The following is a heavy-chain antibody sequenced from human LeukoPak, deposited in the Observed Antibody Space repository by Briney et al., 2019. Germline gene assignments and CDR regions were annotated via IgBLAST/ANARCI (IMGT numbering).Heavy chain of an antibody. D-gene: IGHD3-9*01. CDR2: IIPIFGTA. V-gene: IGHV1-69*13. J-gene: IGHJ4*02. CDR3: ARVKTYYDILTGYPFDY. CDR1: GYTFTSYG. Sequence: GASVKVSCKASGYTFTSYGISWVRQAPGQGLEWMGGIIPIFGTANYAQKFQGRVTITADESTSTAYMELSSLRSEDTAVYYCARVKTYYDILTGYPFDYWGQGTLVTVSS.